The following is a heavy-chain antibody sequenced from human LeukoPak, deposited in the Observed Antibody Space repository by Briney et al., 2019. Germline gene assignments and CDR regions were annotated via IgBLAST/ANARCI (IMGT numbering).Heavy chain of an antibody. CDR1: GGSITHYY. J-gene: IGHJ5*02. Sequence: PSETLSLTCTVSGGSITHYYWTWIRQPPGKGLEGIGNIYYKGNTNYNPSLKSRVTMSVDTSTNHLSLKVRSVTAADTAVYFCARGLQKGRNDAFDPWGQGTLVTVSS. D-gene: IGHD1-1*01. CDR3: ARGLQKGRNDAFDP. V-gene: IGHV4-59*01. CDR2: IYYKGNT.